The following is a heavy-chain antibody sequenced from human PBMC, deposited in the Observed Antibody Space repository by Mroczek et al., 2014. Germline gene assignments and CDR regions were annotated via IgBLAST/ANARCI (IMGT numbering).Heavy chain of an antibody. CDR3: ASLGTGTTFGY. CDR1: GGSISSGSYY. V-gene: IGHV4-61*02. J-gene: IGHJ4*02. D-gene: IGHD1-7*01. CDR2: IYTSGST. Sequence: VQLVESGPGLVKPSQTLSLTCTVSGGSISSGSYYWSWIRQPAGKGLEWIGRIYTSGSTSYNPSLKSRVTMSVDTSKNQFSLKLSSVTAADTAVYYCASLGTGTTFGYWGQGTLVTVSS.